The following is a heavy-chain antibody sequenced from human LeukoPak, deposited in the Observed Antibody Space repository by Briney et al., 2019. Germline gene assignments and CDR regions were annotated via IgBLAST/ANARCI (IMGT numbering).Heavy chain of an antibody. Sequence: ASVKVSCKASGFTFNAYYIHWVRQAPGQGLEWMGWINPNTGDTNFAQKFQGGGAMTRATSLSTAYMDLSRLTSDDTAVYYCARDWPGISLHFDLWGRGTLITVSS. CDR1: GFTFNAYY. CDR2: INPNTGDT. J-gene: IGHJ2*01. CDR3: ARDWPGISLHFDL. V-gene: IGHV1-2*02. D-gene: IGHD3-10*01.